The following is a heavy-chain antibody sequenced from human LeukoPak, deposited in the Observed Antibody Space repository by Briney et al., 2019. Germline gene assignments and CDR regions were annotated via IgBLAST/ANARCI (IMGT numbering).Heavy chain of an antibody. D-gene: IGHD1-26*01. J-gene: IGHJ4*02. CDR1: GGSISSGSYY. CDR3: ARGGSIVGATIDY. CDR2: IYTSGST. Sequence: SETLSLTCTASGGSISSGSYYWSWIRQPAGKGLEWIGRIYTSGSTDYNPSLKSRVTISVDTSKNQFSLKLSSVTAADTAVYYCARGGSIVGATIDYWGQGTLVTVSS. V-gene: IGHV4-61*02.